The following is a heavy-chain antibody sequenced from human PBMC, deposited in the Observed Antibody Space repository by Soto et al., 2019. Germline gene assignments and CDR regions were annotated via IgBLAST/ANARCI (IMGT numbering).Heavy chain of an antibody. CDR3: VRDLHEPLAADALREAN. Sequence: VRQAPGKGLEWISYISSSGTGTYYADSVRGRFTMSRDNTKNSVSLQMYSLRAEDTAIYYCVRDLHEPLAADALREANWGQGTQVTVSS. V-gene: IGHV3-48*03. CDR2: ISSSGTGT. J-gene: IGHJ4*02. D-gene: IGHD4-17*01.